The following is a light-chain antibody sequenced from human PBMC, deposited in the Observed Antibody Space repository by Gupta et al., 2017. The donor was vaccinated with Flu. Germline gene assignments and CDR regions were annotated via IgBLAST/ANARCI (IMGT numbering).Light chain of an antibody. CDR1: NIGSKS. CDR3: QVWDSSSDQWV. Sequence: GGDNIGSKSVHWYQQKPGQAPVLVVHDDSDRPSGIPERCSGSNSGNTATLTISRVEAGDEADYYCQVWDSSSDQWVFGGGTKLTVL. V-gene: IGLV3-21*02. J-gene: IGLJ3*02. CDR2: DDS.